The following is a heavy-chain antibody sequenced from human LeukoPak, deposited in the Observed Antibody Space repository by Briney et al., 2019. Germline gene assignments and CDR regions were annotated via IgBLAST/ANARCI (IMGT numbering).Heavy chain of an antibody. CDR3: ARRSDSSGT. V-gene: IGHV4-39*07. CDR2: IYHSGST. J-gene: IGHJ5*02. CDR1: GGSISSSSYY. D-gene: IGHD3-22*01. Sequence: SETLSLTCTVSGGSISSSSYYWGWIRQPPGKGLEWIGSIYHSGSTYYNPSLKSRVTISVDTSKNQFSLKLSSVTAADTAVYYCARRSDSSGTWGQGTLVTVSS.